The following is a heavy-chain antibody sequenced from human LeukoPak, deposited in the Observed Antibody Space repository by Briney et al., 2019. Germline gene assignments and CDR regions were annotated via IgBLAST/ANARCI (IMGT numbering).Heavy chain of an antibody. CDR2: IKQDGSEK. D-gene: IGHD3-10*01. CDR3: ARGRGLDY. Sequence: GGSLRLSCAASGFTFSNCWMSWVRQAPGRGLECVASIKQDGSEKHYVDSVKGRFSISRDNAQTSLYLQMNSLRAEDTAMYYCARGRGLDYWGQGTLVTVSS. CDR1: GFTFSNCW. J-gene: IGHJ4*02. V-gene: IGHV3-7*01.